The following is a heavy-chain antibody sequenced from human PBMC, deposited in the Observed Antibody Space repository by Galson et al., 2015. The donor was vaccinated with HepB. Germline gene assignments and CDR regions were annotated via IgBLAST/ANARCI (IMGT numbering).Heavy chain of an antibody. V-gene: IGHV3-30*18. CDR2: ISYDGSNE. Sequence: SLRLSCAASGFTFSSFGMHWVRQAPGEGLEWVAVISYDGSNEYYADSVRGRFTVSRDNPKNTLYLQMNSLGAEDTAVYYCAKSDDYGWGTYRSSSYFDQWGQGTLVTVSS. CDR1: GFTFSSFG. CDR3: AKSDDYGWGTYRSSSYFDQ. D-gene: IGHD3-16*02. J-gene: IGHJ4*02.